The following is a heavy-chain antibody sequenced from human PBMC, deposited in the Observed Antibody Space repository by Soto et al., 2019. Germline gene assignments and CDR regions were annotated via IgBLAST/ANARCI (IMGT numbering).Heavy chain of an antibody. Sequence: SETLSLTCTVSGGSLSSFYWSWIRQPPGKGLEWIGYIYYSVSTNYNPSLKSRVTISVDTSKNQFSLKLSSVTAADTAVYYCARTHYYGSWFDPWGQGTLVTVSS. CDR2: IYYSVST. CDR3: ARTHYYGSWFDP. V-gene: IGHV4-59*01. D-gene: IGHD3-10*01. CDR1: GGSLSSFY. J-gene: IGHJ5*02.